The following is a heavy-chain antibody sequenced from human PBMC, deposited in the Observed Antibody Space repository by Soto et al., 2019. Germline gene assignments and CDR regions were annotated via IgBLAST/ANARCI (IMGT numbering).Heavy chain of an antibody. J-gene: IGHJ3*02. CDR1: GGIYIDFY. CDR2: IHHSGTT. V-gene: IGHV4-34*08. D-gene: IGHD4-17*01. CDR3: ANDYGDYRNDAFDI. Sequence: PSLPLRLTCAVDGGIYIDFYCSWISKTTGKGLEWIGEIHHSGTTNYNPSLKSRVTITLDRSKNQFTLRLSSMTAADAAVYYCANDYGDYRNDAFDIWSPGTRVTVSS.